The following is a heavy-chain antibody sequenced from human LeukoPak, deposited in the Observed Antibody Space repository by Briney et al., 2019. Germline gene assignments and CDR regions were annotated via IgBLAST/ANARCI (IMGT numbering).Heavy chain of an antibody. CDR1: GGSISSGGYS. J-gene: IGHJ5*02. CDR3: ARALVLWFGELSWFDP. CDR2: IYHSGST. V-gene: IGHV4-30-2*01. Sequence: SSETLSLTCAVSGGSISSGGYSWSWIRQPPGKGLEWIGYIYHSGSTYYNPSLKSRVTISVDRSKNQFSLKLSSVTAADTAVDYCARALVLWFGELSWFDPWGQGTLVTVSS. D-gene: IGHD3-10*01.